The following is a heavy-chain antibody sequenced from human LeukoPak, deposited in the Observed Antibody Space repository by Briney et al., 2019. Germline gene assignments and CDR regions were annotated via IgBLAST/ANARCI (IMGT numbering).Heavy chain of an antibody. J-gene: IGHJ4*02. CDR3: ARDGGSYSDY. CDR2: INPNSGGT. V-gene: IGHV1-2*02. Sequence: ASVKVSFKASGYTFTVYYMHWVRQAPGQGLEWMGWINPNSGGTNYAQKFQGRVTITRDTSISTAYMELSRLRSDDTAVYYCARDGGSYSDYWGQGTLVTVSS. CDR1: GYTFTVYY. D-gene: IGHD1-26*01.